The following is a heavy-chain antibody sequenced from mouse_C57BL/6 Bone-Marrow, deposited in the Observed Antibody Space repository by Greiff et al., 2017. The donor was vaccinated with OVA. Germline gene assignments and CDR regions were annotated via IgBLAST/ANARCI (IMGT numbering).Heavy chain of an antibody. J-gene: IGHJ4*01. CDR2: ISDGGSYT. CDR1: GFTFSSYA. CDR3: ARDKAMDY. V-gene: IGHV5-4*01. Sequence: EVHLVESGGGLVKPGGSLKLSCAASGFTFSSYAMSWVRQTPEKRLEWVATISDGGSYTYYPDNVKGRFTISRDNAKNNLYLQMSHLKSEDTAMYYCARDKAMDYWGQGTSVTVSS.